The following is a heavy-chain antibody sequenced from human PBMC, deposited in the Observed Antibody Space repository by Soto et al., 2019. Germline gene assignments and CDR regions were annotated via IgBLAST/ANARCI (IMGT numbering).Heavy chain of an antibody. J-gene: IGHJ4*02. CDR2: IIPILGIA. D-gene: IGHD6-19*01. CDR1: GGTFSSYT. V-gene: IGHV1-69*02. Sequence: SVKVSCKASGGTFSSYTISWVRQAPGQGLEWMGRIIPILGIANYAQKLQGRVTMTTDTSTSTAYMELRSLRSDDTAVYYCARVYSSGWYSNFFDYWGQGTLVTVSS. CDR3: ARVYSSGWYSNFFDY.